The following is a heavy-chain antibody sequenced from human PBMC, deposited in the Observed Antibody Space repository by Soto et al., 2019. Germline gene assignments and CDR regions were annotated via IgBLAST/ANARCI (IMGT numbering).Heavy chain of an antibody. Sequence: QVTLKESGPTLVKPTQTLTLTCTVSGLSLRTTGVGVGWVRQPPGKALEWLALLYWDDDQRYSPSLRRRLTIAKVISEKQVALTMTNMDTVDTATYYCVQSRCGGDCLEIYSSHAYNGLDVWGQGTTVTVSS. CDR1: GLSLRTTGVG. CDR3: VQSRCGGDCLEIYSSHAYNGLDV. D-gene: IGHD2-21*02. V-gene: IGHV2-5*02. CDR2: LYWDDDQ. J-gene: IGHJ6*02.